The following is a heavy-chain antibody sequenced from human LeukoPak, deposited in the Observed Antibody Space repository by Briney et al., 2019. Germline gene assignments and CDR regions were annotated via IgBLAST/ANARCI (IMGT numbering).Heavy chain of an antibody. D-gene: IGHD3-10*01. CDR1: GYTLTELS. CDR2: FYPEDGET. CDR3: ATADASVVRGVISGMDV. V-gene: IGHV1-24*01. J-gene: IGHJ6*04. Sequence: ASVKVSCKVSGYTLTELSMHWVRQAPGKGLEWMGDFYPEDGETLYAQKFQGRVTMTEDTSTDTAYMELSSLRSEDTAVYYCATADASVVRGVISGMDVWGKGTTVTVS.